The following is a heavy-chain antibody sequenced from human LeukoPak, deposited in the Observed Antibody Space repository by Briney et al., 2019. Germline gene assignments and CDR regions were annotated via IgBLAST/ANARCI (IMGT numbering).Heavy chain of an antibody. CDR1: GFTFNNAW. Sequence: GGSLRLSCAASGFTFNNAWLTWVRQAPGKGLEWVSVIYSGGSTYYADSVKGRFTISRDNSKNTLYLQMNSLRAEDTAVYYCARVYYYDSSGYQGAFDIWGQGTMVTVSS. D-gene: IGHD3-22*01. J-gene: IGHJ3*02. V-gene: IGHV3-53*01. CDR3: ARVYYYDSSGYQGAFDI. CDR2: IYSGGST.